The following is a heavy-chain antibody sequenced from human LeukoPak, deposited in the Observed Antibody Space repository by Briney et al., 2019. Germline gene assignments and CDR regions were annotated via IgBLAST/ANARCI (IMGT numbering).Heavy chain of an antibody. CDR2: ITATSRHI. CDR1: GVTFSGYS. V-gene: IGHV3-21*04. D-gene: IGHD2-15*01. Sequence: PGGSLRLSCAAPGVTFSGYSVNWVRQAPGKGLEWVSAITATSRHIYYADSVKGRFTISRDNAKNSLYLQMNILRAEDTAIYYCARDRDCSGSTCGYKGALDLWGQGTMVTVSS. CDR3: ARDRDCSGSTCGYKGALDL. J-gene: IGHJ3*01.